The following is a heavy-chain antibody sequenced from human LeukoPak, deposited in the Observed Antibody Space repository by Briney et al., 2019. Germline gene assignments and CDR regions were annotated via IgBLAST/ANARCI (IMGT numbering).Heavy chain of an antibody. J-gene: IGHJ4*02. CDR3: AKDAGYVGVRGVSCFDY. CDR1: GFTFSSYA. D-gene: IGHD3-10*01. Sequence: QAGGSLRLSCAASGFTFSSYAMSWVRQAPGKGLEWVSAISGSGGSTYYADSVKGRFTISRDNSKNTLYLQMNSLRAEDTAVYYCAKDAGYVGVRGVSCFDYWGQGTLVTVSS. V-gene: IGHV3-23*01. CDR2: ISGSGGST.